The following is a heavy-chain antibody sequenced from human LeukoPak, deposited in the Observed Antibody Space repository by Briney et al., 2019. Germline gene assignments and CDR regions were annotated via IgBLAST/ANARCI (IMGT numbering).Heavy chain of an antibody. D-gene: IGHD2/OR15-2a*01. CDR1: GGSFSGYY. CDR3: ARGFRFRFDP. Sequence: SETLSLTCAVYGGSFSGYYWSWIRQPPGKGLEWIGEINHSGSTNYNPPLKSRVTISVATSKNQFSLKLSSVTAEDTAVYYCARGFRFRFDPWGQGTLVTVSS. CDR2: INHSGST. J-gene: IGHJ5*02. V-gene: IGHV4-34*01.